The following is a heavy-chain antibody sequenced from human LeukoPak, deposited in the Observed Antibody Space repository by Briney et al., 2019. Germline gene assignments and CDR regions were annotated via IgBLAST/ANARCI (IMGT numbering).Heavy chain of an antibody. CDR1: GFTFSSYG. V-gene: IGHV3-30*02. D-gene: IGHD3-3*01. CDR3: ARDMSGPVFRFDP. CDR2: IRYDGSNK. Sequence: GGSLRLSCAASGFTFSSYGMHWVRQAPGKGLEWVAFIRYDGSNKYYADSVKGRFTISRDNSKNTLYLHVNSLRPEDTAVYYCARDMSGPVFRFDPWGQGTLVTVSS. J-gene: IGHJ5*02.